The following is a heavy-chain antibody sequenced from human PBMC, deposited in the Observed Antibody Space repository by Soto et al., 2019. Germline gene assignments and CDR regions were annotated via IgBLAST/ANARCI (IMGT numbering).Heavy chain of an antibody. D-gene: IGHD6-13*01. CDR3: ARPPLAAAGTHE. V-gene: IGHV1-2*02. Sequence: DSLQVSCKASGYTFTGYYMHWVRQAPGQGLEWMGWINPNSGGTNYAQKFQGRVTMTRDTSISTAYMELSRLRSDDTAVYYCARPPLAAAGTHEWGQGTLVTVDS. J-gene: IGHJ4*02. CDR2: INPNSGGT. CDR1: GYTFTGYY.